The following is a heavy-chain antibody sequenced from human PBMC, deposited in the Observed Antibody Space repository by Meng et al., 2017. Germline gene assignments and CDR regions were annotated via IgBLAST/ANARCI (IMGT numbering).Heavy chain of an antibody. V-gene: IGHV4-34*01. CDR2: INHSGST. D-gene: IGHD6-6*01. CDR1: GGSFSGYY. J-gene: IGHJ4*02. CDR3: ARRGIAARPFYY. Sequence: QAQPQQGGAGLLKPSETLSLPCAVYGGSFSGYYWSWIRQPPGKGLEWIGEINHSGSTNYNPSLKSRVTISVDTSKNQFSLKLSSVTAADTAVYYCARRGIAARPFYYWGQGTLVTVSS.